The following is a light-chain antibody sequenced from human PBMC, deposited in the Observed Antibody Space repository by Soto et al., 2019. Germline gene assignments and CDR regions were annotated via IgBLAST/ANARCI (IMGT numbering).Light chain of an antibody. V-gene: IGKV1-5*03. CDR3: QQYSSYWT. Sequence: ILMSQSPSSLSASVGDRVTITCRASQDLDNWLAWYQQKPGKATQLLIYRSSTLKTGVPSRFSGFGSGTEYTLTISCLPPDDFATYYCQQYSSYWTLGQGTMVEI. J-gene: IGKJ1*01. CDR2: RSS. CDR1: QDLDNW.